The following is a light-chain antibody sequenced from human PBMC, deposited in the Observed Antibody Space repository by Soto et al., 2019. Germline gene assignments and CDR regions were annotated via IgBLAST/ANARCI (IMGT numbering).Light chain of an antibody. CDR3: SSHTSYSTRV. V-gene: IGLV2-14*01. CDR2: EVS. Sequence: QSALTQPASVSGSPGQSIAISCTGTSSDVGGYNYVSWYQQHPGKAPKLMIHEVSNRPSGVSDRVSGSKSGNTASLTISGLQADDEADYYCSSHTSYSTRVFGTGTKLTVL. CDR1: SSDVGGYNY. J-gene: IGLJ1*01.